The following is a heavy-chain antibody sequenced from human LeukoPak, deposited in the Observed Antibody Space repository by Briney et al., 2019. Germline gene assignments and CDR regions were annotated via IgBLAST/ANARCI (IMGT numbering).Heavy chain of an antibody. CDR1: GGSISSTSHY. V-gene: IGHV4-39*07. Sequence: KTSETLSLTCSVFGGSISSTSHYWGWIRQPPGKGLEWIGEISDGGNTKYDPSLKSRVSMSVDTSNNQFSLNVSSVTAADTAFYYCARGGRGEPAARRFKPGDWFDPWGQGTLVTVSS. J-gene: IGHJ5*02. CDR3: ARGGRGEPAARRFKPGDWFDP. D-gene: IGHD3-10*01. CDR2: ISDGGNT.